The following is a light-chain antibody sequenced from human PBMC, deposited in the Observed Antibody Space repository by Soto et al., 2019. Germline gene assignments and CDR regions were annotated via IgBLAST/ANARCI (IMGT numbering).Light chain of an antibody. CDR2: DTS. Sequence: QTVVTQEPSLTVSPGGTVTLTCASSTGAVTSGHYPYWFQRKPGQAPKTLIYDTSNKRSWTPARFSGSLLGGKAALTLSGAQPEDEADYYCLLSYSDARKVAFGGGTKVTVL. J-gene: IGLJ2*01. V-gene: IGLV7-46*01. CDR1: TGAVTSGHY. CDR3: LLSYSDARKVA.